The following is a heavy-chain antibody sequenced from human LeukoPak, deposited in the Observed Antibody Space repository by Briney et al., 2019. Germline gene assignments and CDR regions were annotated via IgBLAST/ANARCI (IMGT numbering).Heavy chain of an antibody. CDR3: VRAVHHLFYSDSSGYYGDAFDV. J-gene: IGHJ3*01. Sequence: GGSLRLSCAASGFTVRTNYMSWVRQAPGKGLEWVSVIYSGGTIRYADSVKGRFTISRDNSRDTLPLQMNSLRVDDTAVYYCVRAVHHLFYSDSSGYYGDAFDVWGQGTVVTGSS. CDR1: GFTVRTNY. D-gene: IGHD3-22*01. CDR2: IYSGGTI. V-gene: IGHV3-53*01.